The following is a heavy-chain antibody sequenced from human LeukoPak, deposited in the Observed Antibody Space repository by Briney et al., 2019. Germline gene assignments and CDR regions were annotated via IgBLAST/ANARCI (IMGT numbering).Heavy chain of an antibody. D-gene: IGHD4-23*01. Sequence: KPGASVKVSCKASGYTFTSYGISWVRQAPGQGLEWMGGIIPIFGTANYAQKFQGRVTITADESTSTAYMELSSLRSEDTAVYYCAVKTQGGNHLPQYYYYYGMDVWGQGTTVTVSS. CDR3: AVKTQGGNHLPQYYYYYGMDV. CDR1: GYTFTSYG. CDR2: IIPIFGTA. V-gene: IGHV1-69*13. J-gene: IGHJ6*02.